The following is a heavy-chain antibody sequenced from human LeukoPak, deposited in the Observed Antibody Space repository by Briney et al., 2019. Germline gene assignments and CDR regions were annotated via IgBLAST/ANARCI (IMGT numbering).Heavy chain of an antibody. CDR2: IRSKANSYAT. J-gene: IGHJ4*02. Sequence: GGSLRLSCAASGFTFSGSAMHWVRQASGKGLEWVGRIRSKANSYATVYAASVKGRFTISRDDSKNTAYLQMNSLKTEDTAVYYCTRQGYDFWSGYYHYFDYWGQGTLVTVSS. D-gene: IGHD3-3*01. CDR3: TRQGYDFWSGYYHYFDY. CDR1: GFTFSGSA. V-gene: IGHV3-73*01.